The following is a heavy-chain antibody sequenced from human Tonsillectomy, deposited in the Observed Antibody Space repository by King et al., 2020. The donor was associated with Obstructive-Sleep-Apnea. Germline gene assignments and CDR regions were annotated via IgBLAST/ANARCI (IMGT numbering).Heavy chain of an antibody. V-gene: IGHV3-15*01. CDR3: SIGIEMATISGQDY. D-gene: IGHD5-24*01. CDR1: GSTFSNAW. CDR2: IKSKTDGGTT. J-gene: IGHJ4*02. Sequence: VQLVESGGGLVKPGGSLRLSCAASGSTFSNAWMTWVRQAPGKGLEWVGRIKSKTDGGTTDYAAPVKGRFTISREDSKNTLYLQMNSLKTEDTAVYYCSIGIEMATISGQDYWGQGTLVTVSS.